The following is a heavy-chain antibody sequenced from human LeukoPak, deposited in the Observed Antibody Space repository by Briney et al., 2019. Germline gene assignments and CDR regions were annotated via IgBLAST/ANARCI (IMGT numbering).Heavy chain of an antibody. CDR1: GGSISSGGYY. J-gene: IGHJ4*02. CDR3: ATDCSGGSCYSSAFDY. D-gene: IGHD2-15*01. Sequence: PSETLSLTCTVSGGSISSGGYYWSWIRQPPGKGLEWIGNIYHTESTYYNPSLKSRVTISVDKSKNQFSLKLSSVTAADTAVYYCATDCSGGSCYSSAFDYWGQGTLVTVSS. CDR2: IYHTEST. V-gene: IGHV4-30-2*01.